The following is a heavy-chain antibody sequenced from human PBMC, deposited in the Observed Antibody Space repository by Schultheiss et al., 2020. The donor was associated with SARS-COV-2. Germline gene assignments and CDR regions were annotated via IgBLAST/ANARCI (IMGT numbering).Heavy chain of an antibody. CDR1: GFTFRSYA. CDR2: ISHDGSNK. V-gene: IGHV3-30*15. Sequence: GGSLRLSCAASGFTFRSYAMHWVRQAPGKGLEWVAVISHDGSNKYYADSVEGRFTISRDNSKNTLYLQMSSLRAEDTAVYYCVKASNYYDSSGYDYTPYYFDYWGQGTLVTVSS. J-gene: IGHJ4*02. CDR3: VKASNYYDSSGYDYTPYYFDY. D-gene: IGHD3-22*01.